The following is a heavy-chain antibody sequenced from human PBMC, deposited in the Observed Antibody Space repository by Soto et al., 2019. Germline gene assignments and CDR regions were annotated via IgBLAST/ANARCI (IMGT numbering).Heavy chain of an antibody. D-gene: IGHD3-9*01. V-gene: IGHV5-51*01. Sequence: VQSLKISCKGSGYSFTSYWIGSVRQMPGKGLEWMGIIYPGDSDTRYSPSFQGQVTISADKSISTAYLQWSSLKASDTAMYYCARQGYDILTGYMHFDYWGQGTLVTVSS. J-gene: IGHJ4*02. CDR2: IYPGDSDT. CDR3: ARQGYDILTGYMHFDY. CDR1: GYSFTSYW.